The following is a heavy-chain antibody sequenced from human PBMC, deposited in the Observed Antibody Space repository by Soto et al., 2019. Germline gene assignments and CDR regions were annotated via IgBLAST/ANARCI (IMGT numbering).Heavy chain of an antibody. Sequence: ASVKVSCKASGYSFTGYYMHWVRQAPGQGLEWMGWINPNSGGTNYAQKFQGWVTISVDTSKNQFSLKLSSVTAADTAVYYCARDSSGYDLAFLGEYTKFDRWFDPWGQGTLVTVSS. J-gene: IGHJ5*02. CDR3: ARDSSGYDLAFLGEYTKFDRWFDP. V-gene: IGHV1-2*04. D-gene: IGHD5-12*01. CDR1: GYSFTGYY. CDR2: INPNSGGT.